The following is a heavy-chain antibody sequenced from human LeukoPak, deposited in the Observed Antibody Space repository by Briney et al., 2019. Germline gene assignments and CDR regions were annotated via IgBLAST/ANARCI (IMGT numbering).Heavy chain of an antibody. D-gene: IGHD2-21*02. CDR3: ATRIVVVTATRGASDY. CDR1: VFTFSSYS. J-gene: IGHJ4*02. CDR2: INSSSSTI. V-gene: IGHV3-48*01. Sequence: GGSLRLSCAASVFTFSSYSMNWVRRAPGKGLEWVSYINSSSSTIYYADSVKGRFTISRDSAKNSLYLQMNSLRAEDTAVYYCATRIVVVTATRGASDYWGQGTLVTVSS.